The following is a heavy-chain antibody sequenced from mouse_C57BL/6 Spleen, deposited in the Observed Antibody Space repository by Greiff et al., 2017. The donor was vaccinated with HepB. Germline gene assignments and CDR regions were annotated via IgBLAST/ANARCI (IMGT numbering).Heavy chain of an antibody. Sequence: VQLQQPGAELVMPGASVKLSCKASGYTFTSYWMHWVKQRPGQGLEWIGEIDPSDSYTNYNQKFKGKSTLTVDKSSSTAYMQLSSLTSEDSAVYYCARTFYYYGSSLPYYFDYWGQGTTLTVSS. CDR3: ARTFYYYGSSLPYYFDY. J-gene: IGHJ2*01. D-gene: IGHD1-1*01. V-gene: IGHV1-69*01. CDR2: IDPSDSYT. CDR1: GYTFTSYW.